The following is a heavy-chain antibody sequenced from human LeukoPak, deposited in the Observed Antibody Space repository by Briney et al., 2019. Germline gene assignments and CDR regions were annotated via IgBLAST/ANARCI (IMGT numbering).Heavy chain of an antibody. D-gene: IGHD4-23*01. V-gene: IGHV4-39*01. J-gene: IGHJ4*02. CDR3: ARRNYGGLLDY. Sequence: SETLSLTCTVSGDSIRSSRYHWAWIRQPPGKGLEWIGSSHYSGSTYYNPSLKSRVTISVDTPKNQLSLKLNSATSSDTAVYFCARRNYGGLLDYWGQGTLVTVSS. CDR1: GDSIRSSRYH. CDR2: SHYSGST.